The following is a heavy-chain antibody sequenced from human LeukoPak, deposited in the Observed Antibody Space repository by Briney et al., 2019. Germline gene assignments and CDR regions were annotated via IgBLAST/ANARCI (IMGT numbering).Heavy chain of an antibody. J-gene: IGHJ6*03. CDR1: GYTFTGYY. CDR2: INPNSGGT. Sequence: ASVKVSRKASGYTFTGYYMHWVRQAPGQGLEWMGWINPNSGGTNYAQKFQGRVTMTRDTSISTAYMELSRLRSDDTAVYYCARDGIVVVPAAISWGYYYYYMDVWGKGTTVTVSS. D-gene: IGHD2-2*01. V-gene: IGHV1-2*02. CDR3: ARDGIVVVPAAISWGYYYYYMDV.